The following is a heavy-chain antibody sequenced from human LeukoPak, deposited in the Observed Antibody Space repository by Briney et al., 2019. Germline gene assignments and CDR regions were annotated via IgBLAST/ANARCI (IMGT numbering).Heavy chain of an antibody. CDR2: ISYDGSNK. Sequence: GSLRLSCAASGFTFNSYTMHWVRQAPGKGLEWVAVISYDGSNKYYADSVKGRFIISRDNSKNTLYLQMNSLRAEDTAVYYCAREIPNYDFWSAFSYYFDYWGQGTLVTVSS. J-gene: IGHJ4*02. V-gene: IGHV3-30-3*01. CDR1: GFTFNSYT. CDR3: AREIPNYDFWSAFSYYFDY. D-gene: IGHD3-3*01.